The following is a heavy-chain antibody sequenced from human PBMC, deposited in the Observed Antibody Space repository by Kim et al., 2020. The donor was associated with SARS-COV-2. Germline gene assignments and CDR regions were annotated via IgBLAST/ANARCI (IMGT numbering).Heavy chain of an antibody. CDR1: GYSFTSYW. CDR2: IDPSDSYT. CDR3: ARHVLRWGGYSSSSDAFDI. J-gene: IGHJ3*02. V-gene: IGHV5-10-1*01. D-gene: IGHD6-6*01. Sequence: GESLKISCKGSGYSFTSYWISWVRQMPGKGLEWMGRIDPSDSYTNYSPSFQGHVTISADKSISTAYLQWSSLKASDTAMYYCARHVLRWGGYSSSSDAFDIWGQGTMVTVSS.